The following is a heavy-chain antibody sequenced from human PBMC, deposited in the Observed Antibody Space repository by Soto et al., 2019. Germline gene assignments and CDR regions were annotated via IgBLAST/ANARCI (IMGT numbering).Heavy chain of an antibody. Sequence: PGESLKISCKGSGYSFTSYWIGWVRQMPGKGLEWMGIIYPGDSDTRYSPSFQGQVTISADKSISTAYLQWSSLKASDTAMYYCARHDYAPGPYAEYFQHWGQGTLVTVSS. CDR1: GYSFTSYW. CDR2: IYPGDSDT. J-gene: IGHJ1*01. V-gene: IGHV5-51*01. D-gene: IGHD4-17*01. CDR3: ARHDYAPGPYAEYFQH.